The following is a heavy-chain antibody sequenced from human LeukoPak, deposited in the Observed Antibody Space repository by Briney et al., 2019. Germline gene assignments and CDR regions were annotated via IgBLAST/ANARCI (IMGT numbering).Heavy chain of an antibody. Sequence: SGGSLRLSCAASGFTFSNAWMSWVRQAPGKGLEWVGRIKSKTDGGTTDYAAPVKGRFTISRDDSKNTLYLQMNSLKTEDTAVYYCTTDITMIGDWFDPWGQGTLVTVSS. CDR1: GFTFSNAW. J-gene: IGHJ5*02. V-gene: IGHV3-15*01. D-gene: IGHD3-22*01. CDR3: TTDITMIGDWFDP. CDR2: IKSKTDGGTT.